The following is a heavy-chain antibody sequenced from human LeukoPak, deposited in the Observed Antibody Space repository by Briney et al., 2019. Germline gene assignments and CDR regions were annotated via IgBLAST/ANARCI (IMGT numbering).Heavy chain of an antibody. CDR1: GFTFIGHN. D-gene: IGHD1-26*01. J-gene: IGHJ6*02. Sequence: PGGSLRLSCAASGFTFIGHNMNWVRQAPGKGLEWVSFVSISSGTIYYADSVKGRFRISRDNAKSSLDLEMNSLRAEDTAVYYCARDSRVGATPYYYYYGMDVWGQGTTVTVSS. CDR3: ARDSRVGATPYYYYYGMDV. CDR2: VSISSGTI. V-gene: IGHV3-48*04.